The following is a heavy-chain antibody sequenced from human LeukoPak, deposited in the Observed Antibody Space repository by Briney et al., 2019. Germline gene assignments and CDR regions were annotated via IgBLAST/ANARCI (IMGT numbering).Heavy chain of an antibody. CDR3: AKDGRRTWARYGMDV. J-gene: IGHJ6*02. D-gene: IGHD2-2*01. CDR2: ISYDGSNK. CDR1: GFTFSSYA. V-gene: IGHV3-30*18. Sequence: GGSLRLSCAASGFTFSSYAMSWVRQAPGKGLEWVAVISYDGSNKYYADSVKGRFTISRDNSKNTLYLQMNSLRAEDTAVYYCAKDGRRTWARYGMDVWGQGTTVTVSS.